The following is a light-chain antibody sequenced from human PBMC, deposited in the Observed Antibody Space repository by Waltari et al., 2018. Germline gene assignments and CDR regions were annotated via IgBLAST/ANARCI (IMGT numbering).Light chain of an antibody. CDR1: QGVSSN. Sequence: EIVMTQSPATLPVSPGERATPPGRASQGVSSNLAWYQQKPGQAPRLLIYGASTRATGIPARFSGSGSGTEFTLTISSLQSEDFAVYYCQQYNNWPRTFGQGTKVEIK. CDR3: QQYNNWPRT. V-gene: IGKV3-15*01. J-gene: IGKJ1*01. CDR2: GAS.